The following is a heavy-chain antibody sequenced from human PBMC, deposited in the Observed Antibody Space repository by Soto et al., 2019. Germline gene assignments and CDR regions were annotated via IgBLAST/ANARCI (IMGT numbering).Heavy chain of an antibody. CDR2: ISSSGSTI. J-gene: IGHJ4*02. CDR3: AREVLHIVAGGDY. CDR1: GFTFSSYE. V-gene: IGHV3-48*03. D-gene: IGHD5-12*01. Sequence: PGGSLRLSCAASGFTFSSYEMNWVRQAPGKGLEWVSYISSSGSTIYYADSVKGRFTISRDNAKNSLYLQMNSLRAEDTAVYYCAREVLHIVAGGDYWGPGTLVTVS.